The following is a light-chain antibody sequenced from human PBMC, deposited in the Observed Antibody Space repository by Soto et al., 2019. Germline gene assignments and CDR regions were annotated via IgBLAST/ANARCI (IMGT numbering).Light chain of an antibody. CDR2: DAS. CDR3: LQRTSWLS. V-gene: IGKV3-11*01. CDR1: QSVRNF. J-gene: IGKJ4*01. Sequence: ETVLTQSPATVSLSPGDSATLSCRASQSVRNFLAWYQQKPGQAHRLLIYDASNRAAGIPARFSGSGSGTDFTLTISTLEPEEFGVYYCLQRTSWLSFGGGTKVEI.